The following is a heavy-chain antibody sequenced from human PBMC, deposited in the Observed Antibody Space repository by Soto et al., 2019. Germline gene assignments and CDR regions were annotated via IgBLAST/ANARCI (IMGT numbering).Heavy chain of an antibody. CDR3: AHRLNYYDSSGYFDY. D-gene: IGHD3-22*01. CDR2: IYWDDDK. CDR1: GFSLSTSGVG. V-gene: IGHV2-5*02. J-gene: IGHJ4*02. Sequence: QITLKESGPTLVKPTQTLTLTCTFSGFSLSTSGVGVGWIRQPPGKALEWLALIYWDDDKRYSPSLKSRLTITKDTSKNQVVLTMTNMDPVDTATYYCAHRLNYYDSSGYFDYWGQGTLVTVSS.